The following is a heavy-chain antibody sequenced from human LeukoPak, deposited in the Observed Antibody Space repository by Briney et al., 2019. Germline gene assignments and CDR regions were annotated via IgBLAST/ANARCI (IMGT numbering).Heavy chain of an antibody. CDR2: INSDGTTT. V-gene: IGHV3-74*01. CDR3: VSDHSGHDDY. Sequence: GGSLRLSCAASGFTLSTYWMHWVRQAPGKGLVWVSRINSDGTTTTYADSVKGRFTISRDNAKKTVSLQMNSLRAEDTAVYYCVSDHSGHDDYWGQGTLVTVSS. J-gene: IGHJ4*02. D-gene: IGHD3-3*01. CDR1: GFTLSTYW.